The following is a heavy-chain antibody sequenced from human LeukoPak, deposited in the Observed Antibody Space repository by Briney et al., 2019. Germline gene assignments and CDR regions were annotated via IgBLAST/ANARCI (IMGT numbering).Heavy chain of an antibody. CDR2: MNPNSANT. CDR3: ARLASSSWPLYYYGMDV. V-gene: IGHV1-8*01. D-gene: IGHD6-13*01. Sequence: ASVKVSCKASGYTFTSYDINWVRQATGQGLEWMGWMNPNSANTGYAQKFQGRVTMTRNTSISTAYMELSSLRSEDTAVYYCARLASSSWPLYYYGMDVRGQGTTVTVSS. CDR1: GYTFTSYD. J-gene: IGHJ6*02.